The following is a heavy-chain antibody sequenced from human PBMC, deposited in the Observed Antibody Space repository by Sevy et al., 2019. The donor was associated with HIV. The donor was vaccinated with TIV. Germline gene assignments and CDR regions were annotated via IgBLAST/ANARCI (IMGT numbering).Heavy chain of an antibody. Sequence: SETLSLTCTVSGDSISGYYWSWIRQSPGKRLQWIGYNYYNGRTNYDPSLKSRVTISVDTSKNQFSLKLSSVTAADTAVYYCARAAADYSYGMDVWGQGTTVTVS. V-gene: IGHV4-59*01. CDR1: GDSISGYY. J-gene: IGHJ6*02. D-gene: IGHD2-21*01. CDR3: ARAAADYSYGMDV. CDR2: NYYNGRT.